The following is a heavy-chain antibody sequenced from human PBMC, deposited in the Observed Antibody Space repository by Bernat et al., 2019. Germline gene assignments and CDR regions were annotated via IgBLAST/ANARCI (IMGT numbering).Heavy chain of an antibody. CDR1: GGSISGGGYS. CDR2: VYHTGTT. J-gene: IGHJ3*02. Sequence: QLQLQESGSGLVKPSQTLSLTCAVSGGSISGGGYSWSWIRQPPGKGLEWIGYVYHTGTTYYNPSLKSRVTISVDRSQNQFSLNLNSMTAADTAVYYCARSPTDAGFHADALDIWRQGTMVIVSS. D-gene: IGHD2/OR15-2a*01. V-gene: IGHV4-30-2*01. CDR3: ARSPTDAGFHADALDI.